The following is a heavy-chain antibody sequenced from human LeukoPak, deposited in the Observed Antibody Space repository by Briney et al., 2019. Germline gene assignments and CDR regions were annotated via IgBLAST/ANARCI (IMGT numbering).Heavy chain of an antibody. CDR2: ISWNSGSI. CDR1: GFTFDDYA. Sequence: GGSLRLSCAASGFTFDDYAMHWVRQAPGKGLEWVSGISWNSGSIGYADSVKGRFTISRDNAKNSLYLQMNSLRAEDTALYYCAKDRHRSGSGWYCDYWGQGTLVTVSS. V-gene: IGHV3-9*01. CDR3: AKDRHRSGSGWYCDY. D-gene: IGHD6-19*01. J-gene: IGHJ4*02.